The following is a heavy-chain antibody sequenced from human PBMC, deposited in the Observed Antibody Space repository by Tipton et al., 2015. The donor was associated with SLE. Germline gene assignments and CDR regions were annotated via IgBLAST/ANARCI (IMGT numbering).Heavy chain of an antibody. D-gene: IGHD6-6*01. Sequence: GLVKPSEILSLTCAVSGYSISSGYYWTWIRQPPGKGLGWIGSIYHSGSTYYNPSLKSRVNTSVDMSKNKFSLKMTSVTAADTAVYYCARGLIASRPPYFDSWGQGTLVIVSS. CDR3: ARGLIASRPPYFDS. V-gene: IGHV4-38-2*01. J-gene: IGHJ4*02. CDR2: IYHSGST. CDR1: GYSISSGYY.